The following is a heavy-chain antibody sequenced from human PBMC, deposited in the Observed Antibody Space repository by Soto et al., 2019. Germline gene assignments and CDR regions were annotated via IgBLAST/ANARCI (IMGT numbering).Heavy chain of an antibody. D-gene: IGHD2-21*02. CDR3: ARVATRLQSMEVLEY. CDR1: GFIFRDYL. CDR2: LSFDGTAE. Sequence: QVQLVESGGGVVQPGTSLRLSCKASGFIFRDYLIHWVRQAPGKGLEWLAVLSFDGTAEYYAGSTRGRFTISRDIPKSTTSLVSNNVRREDTAMYYCARVATRLQSMEVLEYWGQGTLVTVPA. J-gene: IGHJ4*02. V-gene: IGHV3-30*03.